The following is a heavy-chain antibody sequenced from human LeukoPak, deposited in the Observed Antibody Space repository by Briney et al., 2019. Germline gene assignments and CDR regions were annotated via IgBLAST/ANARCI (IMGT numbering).Heavy chain of an antibody. CDR1: GGSISSDNYH. Sequence: SDTLSLTCTVSGGSISSDNYHWSWIRQPAGKGLEWIGRIYTSGSTNYNPSLKSRVTISVDTSKNQSSLKLTSVTAADTAVYYCARERGRSYGSVPYYYYYMDVWGKGTTVTVSS. V-gene: IGHV4-61*02. D-gene: IGHD5-18*01. J-gene: IGHJ6*03. CDR2: IYTSGST. CDR3: ARERGRSYGSVPYYYYYMDV.